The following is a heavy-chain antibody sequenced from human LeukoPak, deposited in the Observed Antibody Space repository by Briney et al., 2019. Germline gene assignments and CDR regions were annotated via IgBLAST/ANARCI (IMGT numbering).Heavy chain of an antibody. CDR3: ARSRFGELFFDY. D-gene: IGHD3-10*02. J-gene: IGHJ4*02. Sequence: SETLSLTCTVSGYSISSGYYWGWIRQPPGKGLEWIGSIYHSGSTYYNPSLKSRVTISVDTSKNQFSLKLSSVTAADTAVYYCARSRFGELFFDYWGQGTLVTVSS. CDR2: IYHSGST. CDR1: GYSISSGYY. V-gene: IGHV4-38-2*02.